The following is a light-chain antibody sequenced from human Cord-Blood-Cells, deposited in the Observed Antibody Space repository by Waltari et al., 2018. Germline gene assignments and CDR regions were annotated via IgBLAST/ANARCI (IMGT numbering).Light chain of an antibody. CDR2: SNN. Sequence: QSVLTQPPSASGTPGQRVTISCSGSSSNIGSNTVNWYQQLPGTAPKLLIYSNNQRPSGGPDRCSVSKSGTSASLAISGLQSEDEADYYCAAWDDSLNAWVFGGGTKLTVL. V-gene: IGLV1-44*01. J-gene: IGLJ3*02. CDR3: AAWDDSLNAWV. CDR1: SSNIGSNT.